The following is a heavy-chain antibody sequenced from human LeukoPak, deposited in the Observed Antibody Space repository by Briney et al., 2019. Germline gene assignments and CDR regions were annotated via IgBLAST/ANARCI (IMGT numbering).Heavy chain of an antibody. CDR1: GFTFSSHW. D-gene: IGHD6-13*01. J-gene: IGHJ4*02. CDR3: AKTRPLDSSSWSHGDY. CDR2: IKEDGTRK. V-gene: IGHV3-7*03. Sequence: GGSLRLSCAASGFTFSSHWMTWVRQAPGKGLEWVANIKEDGTRKNYMDSVKGRFTISRDNAKNSLYLQMSGLRAEDTAVYYCAKTRPLDSSSWSHGDYWGQGTLVTVSS.